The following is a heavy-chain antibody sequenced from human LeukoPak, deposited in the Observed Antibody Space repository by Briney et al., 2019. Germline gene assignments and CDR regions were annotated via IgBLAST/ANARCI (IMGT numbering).Heavy chain of an antibody. Sequence: SETLSLTCTVSGYSISSGYYWGWIRQPPGKGLEWIGSRYHSGRTYYNPSLKSRVTISVDTSKNQFSLKLSSVTAADTAVYYCAREGSGSYYYYYYYMDVWGKGTTVTVSS. D-gene: IGHD3-10*01. CDR1: GYSISSGYY. CDR3: AREGSGSYYYYYYYMDV. CDR2: RYHSGRT. V-gene: IGHV4-38-2*02. J-gene: IGHJ6*03.